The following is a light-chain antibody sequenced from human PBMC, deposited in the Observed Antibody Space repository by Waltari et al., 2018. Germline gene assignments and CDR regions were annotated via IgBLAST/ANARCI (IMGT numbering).Light chain of an antibody. Sequence: EIMLTQSPGTLSLSPGERATLSCRASQSISRSLAWYQHKPGQAPRLLIYGASSRATGIPDRFSGSGSGTDFSLTISRLQPEDVAVYYCQHYVRLPATFGQGTKVDIK. CDR1: QSISRS. J-gene: IGKJ1*01. CDR3: QHYVRLPAT. V-gene: IGKV3-20*01. CDR2: GAS.